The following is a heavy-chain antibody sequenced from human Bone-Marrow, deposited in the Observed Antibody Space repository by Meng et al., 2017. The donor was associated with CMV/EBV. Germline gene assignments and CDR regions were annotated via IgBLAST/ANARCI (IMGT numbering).Heavy chain of an antibody. CDR2: IRIKANSYAT. CDR1: GFDFSSYS. V-gene: IGHV3-73*01. J-gene: IGHJ4*02. Sequence: GESLKISCAASGFDFSSYSMHWVRQASGKGLEWVGRIRIKANSYATTYAASVKGRFTISRDDSNNTAYLQMNSLKTEDTAVYYCTRLGASWQLDYWGQGTLVTVSS. D-gene: IGHD2-2*01. CDR3: TRLGASWQLDY.